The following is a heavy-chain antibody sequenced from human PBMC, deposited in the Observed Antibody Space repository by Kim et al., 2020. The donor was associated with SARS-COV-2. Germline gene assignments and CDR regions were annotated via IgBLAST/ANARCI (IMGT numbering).Heavy chain of an antibody. V-gene: IGHV1-2*02. CDR2: INPNSGGT. J-gene: IGHJ5*02. Sequence: ASVKVSCKASGYTFTGYYMHWVRQAPGQGLEWMGWINPNSGGTNYAQKFQGRVTMTRDTSISTAYMELSRLRSDDTAVYYCARDPMEYYGSGSLLHWFDPWGQGTLVTVSS. CDR1: GYTFTGYY. CDR3: ARDPMEYYGSGSLLHWFDP. D-gene: IGHD3-10*01.